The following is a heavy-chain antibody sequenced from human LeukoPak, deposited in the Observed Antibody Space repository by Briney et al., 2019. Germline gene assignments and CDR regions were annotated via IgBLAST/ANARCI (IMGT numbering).Heavy chain of an antibody. D-gene: IGHD1-1*01. CDR1: GFTFSSFD. V-gene: IGHV3-13*01. CDR2: IGTASDT. J-gene: IGHJ6*03. Sequence: GESLRLSCPASGFTFSSFDMHWVRQPTGQGLEWVSTIGTASDTYYPGSVEGRFTLSRDNAKNSLYLQMNSLTVGDTAVYYCASGPHRGKYYYMDDWGKGTTVTVSS. CDR3: ASGPHRGKYYYMDD.